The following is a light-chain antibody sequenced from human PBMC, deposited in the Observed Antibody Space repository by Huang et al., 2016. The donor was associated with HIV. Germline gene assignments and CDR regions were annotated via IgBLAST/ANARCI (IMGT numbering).Light chain of an antibody. CDR3: QQRSKWPLT. V-gene: IGKV3-11*01. CDR1: QSIGTY. J-gene: IGKJ4*01. Sequence: EIVLTQSPVTLSLSPGDRATLSCRASQSIGTYLAWYQQKSGQAPRLLIYDASNRAAGVPARVSASGSETDFTLTIDSLDPDDFAIYHCQQRSKWPLTFGGGTKVEMK. CDR2: DAS.